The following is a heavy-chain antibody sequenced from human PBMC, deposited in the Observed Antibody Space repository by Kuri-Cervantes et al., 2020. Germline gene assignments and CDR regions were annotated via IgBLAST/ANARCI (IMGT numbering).Heavy chain of an antibody. CDR2: IYHSGST. CDR1: GGSISSGGYS. CDR3: ARTIPAAFGYYYYYMDD. V-gene: IGHV4-30-2*02. D-gene: IGHD2-2*01. J-gene: IGHJ6*03. Sequence: LRLSCAVSGGSISSGGYSWSWIRQPPGKGLEWIGYIYHSGSTYYNPSLKSRVTISVDTSKNQFSLKLSSVTAAATAVYYCARTIPAAFGYYYYYMDDWGKGTTVTVSS.